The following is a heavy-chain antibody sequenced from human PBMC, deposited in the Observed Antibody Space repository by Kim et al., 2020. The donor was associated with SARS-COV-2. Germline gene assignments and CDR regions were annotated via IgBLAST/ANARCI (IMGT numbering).Heavy chain of an antibody. CDR3: ARRYGSGSYSSGSPWFDP. D-gene: IGHD3-10*01. CDR2: INHSGST. Sequence: SETLSLTCAVYGGSFSGYYWSWIRQPPGKGLEWIGEINHSGSTNYNPSLKSRVTISVDTSKNQFSLKLSSVTAADTAVYYCARRYGSGSYSSGSPWFDPWGQGTLVTVSS. CDR1: GGSFSGYY. V-gene: IGHV4-34*01. J-gene: IGHJ5*02.